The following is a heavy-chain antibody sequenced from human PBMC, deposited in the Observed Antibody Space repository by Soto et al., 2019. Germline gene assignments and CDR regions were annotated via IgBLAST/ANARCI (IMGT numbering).Heavy chain of an antibody. J-gene: IGHJ4*02. CDR1: GYGFTTYG. CDR2: ISAHNGNT. D-gene: IGHD1-1*01. Sequence: QVHLVQSGAEVKKPGASVEVSCKGSGYGFTTYGITWVRQAPGQGLEWMAWISAHNGNTNYAQKVQGRVTVTRDTSTSTAYMELRSLRYDDTAVYYCARGRYGDYWGQAALVTVSS. CDR3: ARGRYGDY. V-gene: IGHV1-18*01.